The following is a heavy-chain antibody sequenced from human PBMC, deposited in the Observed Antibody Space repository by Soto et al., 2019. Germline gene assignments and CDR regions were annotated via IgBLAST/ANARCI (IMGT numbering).Heavy chain of an antibody. CDR1: GFTVSSNY. D-gene: IGHD5-12*01. Sequence: GGSLRLSCAASGFTVSSNYMSWFRQAPGKGLEWVSVIYSGGSTYYADSVKGRFTISRDNSKNTLYLQMNSLRAEDTAVYYCARPLEPIVAKTDAFDIWGQGTMVTVSS. J-gene: IGHJ3*02. CDR3: ARPLEPIVAKTDAFDI. CDR2: IYSGGST. V-gene: IGHV3-53*01.